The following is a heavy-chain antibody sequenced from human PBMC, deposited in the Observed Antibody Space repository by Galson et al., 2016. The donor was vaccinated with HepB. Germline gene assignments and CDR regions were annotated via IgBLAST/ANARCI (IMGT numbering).Heavy chain of an antibody. CDR2: ITRSGGDT. J-gene: IGHJ2*01. V-gene: IGHV3-23*01. CDR3: AKDHHDYGDSWYFDL. D-gene: IGHD4-17*01. CDR1: GFTFNTFS. Sequence: SLRLSCAASGFTFNTFSMNWVRQAPGKGLKWVSSITRSGGDTYYADSVKGRFTISRDNSKNTLYLQMNSLRPEDTALYYCAKDHHDYGDSWYFDLWGRGTLVTVSS.